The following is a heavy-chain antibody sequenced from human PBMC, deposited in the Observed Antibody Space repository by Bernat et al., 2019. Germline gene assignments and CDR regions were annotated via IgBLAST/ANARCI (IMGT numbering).Heavy chain of an antibody. CDR3: ARGLVAKMVQGVIISALFDP. CDR1: GGSFSGHY. Sequence: QVQLQQWGAGLLKPSETLSLTCAVYGGSFSGHYWSWIRQSPGKGLEWIGEINHSGITNYNPSLKSRVTISVDTSKNQFSLKLSSVTAADTAVYYCARGLVAKMVQGVIISALFDPWGQGTLVTVSS. CDR2: INHSGIT. V-gene: IGHV4-34*01. D-gene: IGHD3-10*01. J-gene: IGHJ5*02.